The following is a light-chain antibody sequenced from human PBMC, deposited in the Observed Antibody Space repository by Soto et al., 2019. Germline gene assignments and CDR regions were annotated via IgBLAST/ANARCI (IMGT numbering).Light chain of an antibody. CDR1: SRDIGGYDF. CDR2: DVS. Sequence: QSALAQPASVSGSPGQSITISCAGTSRDIGGYDFVSWYQQHPGEAPKLMIFDVSERPSGVSDRFSGSKSGDTASLTISGLQAEDEADYYCSSFSNSDTPYVFGTGTKLTVL. J-gene: IGLJ1*01. V-gene: IGLV2-14*03. CDR3: SSFSNSDTPYV.